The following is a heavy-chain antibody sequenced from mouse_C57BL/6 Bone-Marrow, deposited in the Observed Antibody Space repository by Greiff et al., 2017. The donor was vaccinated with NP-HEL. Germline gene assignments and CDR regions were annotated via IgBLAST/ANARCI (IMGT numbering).Heavy chain of an antibody. V-gene: IGHV1-22*01. CDR2: INPNNGGT. J-gene: IGHJ2*01. D-gene: IGHD1-1*01. CDR1: GYTFTDYN. CDR3: ARGTTVVATGAHY. Sequence: VQLQQSGPELVKPGASVKMSCKASGYTFTDYNMHWVKQSHGKSLEWIGYINPNNGGTSYNQKFKGKATLTVNKSSSTAYMELRSLTSEDSAVYCCARGTTVVATGAHYRGQGTTLTVST.